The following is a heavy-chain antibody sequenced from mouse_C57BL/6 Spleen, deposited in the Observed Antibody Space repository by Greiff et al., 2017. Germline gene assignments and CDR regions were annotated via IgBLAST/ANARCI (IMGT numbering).Heavy chain of an antibody. CDR1: GYAFSSSW. V-gene: IGHV1-82*01. CDR2: IYPGDGDT. J-gene: IGHJ4*01. D-gene: IGHD1-1*01. CDR3: ARGGNYGSSYVPYAMDY. Sequence: QVQLKQSGPELVKPGASVKISCKASGYAFSSSWMNWVKQRPGKGLEWIGRIYPGDGDTNYNGKFKGKATLTADKSSSTAYMQLSSLTSEDSAVYFCARGGNYGSSYVPYAMDYWGQGTSVTVSS.